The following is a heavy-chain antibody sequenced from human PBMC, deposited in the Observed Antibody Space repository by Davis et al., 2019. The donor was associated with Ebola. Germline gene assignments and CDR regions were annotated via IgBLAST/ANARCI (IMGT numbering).Heavy chain of an antibody. CDR1: GGTFSSYA. J-gene: IGHJ6*02. CDR2: IIPILGIA. D-gene: IGHD6-13*01. Sequence: SVKVSCKASGGTFSSYAISWVRQAPGQGLEWMGRIIPILGIANYAQKFQGRVTITADKSTSTAYMELSSLRSEYTAVYYCASPTESSSSWYEGGYYYYYGMDVWGQGTTVTVSS. CDR3: ASPTESSSSWYEGGYYYYYGMDV. V-gene: IGHV1-69*04.